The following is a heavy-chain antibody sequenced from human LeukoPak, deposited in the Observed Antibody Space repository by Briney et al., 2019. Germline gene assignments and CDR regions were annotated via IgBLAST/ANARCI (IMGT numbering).Heavy chain of an antibody. CDR1: GFTFSSYG. CDR2: ISYDGSNK. J-gene: IGHJ4*02. Sequence: GGSLRLSCAASGFTFSSYGMHWVRQAPGKGLEWVAVISYDGSNKYYADSVKGRFTISRDNSKNTLYLQVNSLRAEDTAVYYCAKDSVLGSGSFYGVYFDYWGQGTLVTVSS. CDR3: AKDSVLGSGSFYGVYFDY. D-gene: IGHD3-10*01. V-gene: IGHV3-30*18.